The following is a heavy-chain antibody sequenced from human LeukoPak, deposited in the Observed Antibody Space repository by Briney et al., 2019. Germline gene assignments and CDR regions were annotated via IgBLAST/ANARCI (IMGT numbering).Heavy chain of an antibody. CDR3: ARDQRFDGSGSYSPPDAFDI. Sequence: LQTLSLTCTVSGGSISSGDYYWSWIRQPPGKGLEWIGYIYYSGSTYYNPSLKSRVTISVDTSKNQFSLKLSSVTAADTAVYYCARDQRFDGSGSYSPPDAFDIWGQGTMVTVSS. J-gene: IGHJ3*02. CDR2: IYYSGST. V-gene: IGHV4-30-4*01. D-gene: IGHD3-10*01. CDR1: GGSISSGDYY.